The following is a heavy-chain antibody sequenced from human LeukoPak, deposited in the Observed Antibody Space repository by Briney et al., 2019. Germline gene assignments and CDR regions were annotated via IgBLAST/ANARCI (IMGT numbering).Heavy chain of an antibody. CDR3: ARYCSGASCYSGLDY. CDR1: GFTFNNYF. V-gene: IGHV3-23*01. D-gene: IGHD2-2*01. Sequence: GGSLRLSCAASGFTFNNYFMTWVCQAPGKGLEWVSTISGSAVSTYYADFVKGLFTISKDNSKNTLYLQMNSLRADDTAVYYCARYCSGASCYSGLDYWGQGTLVTVSS. CDR2: ISGSAVST. J-gene: IGHJ4*02.